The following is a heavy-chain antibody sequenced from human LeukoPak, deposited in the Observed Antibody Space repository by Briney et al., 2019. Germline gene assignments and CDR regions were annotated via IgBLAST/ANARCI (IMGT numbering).Heavy chain of an antibody. CDR3: AKELGTWYFDWLFPNDY. CDR2: ISYDGSNK. D-gene: IGHD3-9*01. V-gene: IGHV3-30*18. J-gene: IGHJ4*02. Sequence: GGSLRLSCAASGFTFSSYGMHWVRQAPGKGLEWVAVISYDGSNKYYADSVKGRFTISRDNSKNTLYLQMNSLRAEDTAVYYCAKELGTWYFDWLFPNDYWGQGTLVTVSP. CDR1: GFTFSSYG.